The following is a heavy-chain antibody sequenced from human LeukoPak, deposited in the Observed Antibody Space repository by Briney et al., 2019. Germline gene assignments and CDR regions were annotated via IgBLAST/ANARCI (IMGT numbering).Heavy chain of an antibody. CDR2: INPNSGGT. V-gene: IGHV1-2*02. J-gene: IGHJ3*02. CDR3: ARSITMIVVVINHSDAFDI. Sequence: ASVKVSCKASGYTFTVYYMHWVRQAPGQGLEWMGWINPNSGGTNYAQKFQGRVTMTRDTSISTAYMELSRLRSDDTAVYYCARSITMIVVVINHSDAFDIWGQGTMVTVSS. CDR1: GYTFTVYY. D-gene: IGHD3-22*01.